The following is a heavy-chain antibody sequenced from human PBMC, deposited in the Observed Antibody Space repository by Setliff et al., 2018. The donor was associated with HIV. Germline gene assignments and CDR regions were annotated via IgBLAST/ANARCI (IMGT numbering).Heavy chain of an antibody. Sequence: ASVKVSCKASGYPFTSYGLCWVRQAPGQGLEWMGWISAYNGNTLYAQKFQGRVTMTTDTSTRTAYMEMRGLTYDDTAVYYCARASGGNSVENGFDIWGQGTMVTVSS. D-gene: IGHD1-26*01. V-gene: IGHV1-18*01. CDR1: GYPFTSYG. J-gene: IGHJ3*02. CDR3: ARASGGNSVENGFDI. CDR2: ISAYNGNT.